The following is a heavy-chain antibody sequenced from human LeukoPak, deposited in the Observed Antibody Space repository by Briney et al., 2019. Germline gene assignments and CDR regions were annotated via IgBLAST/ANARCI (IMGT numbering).Heavy chain of an antibody. CDR2: IYHSGST. Sequence: SETLSLTCAVYGGSFSGYYWSWIRQPPGKGLEWIGYIYHSGSTYYNPSLKSRVTISVDRSKNQFSLKLSSVTAADTAVYYCARNRGELRAFDIWGQGTMVTVSS. CDR3: ARNRGELRAFDI. D-gene: IGHD1-26*01. V-gene: IGHV4-34*01. CDR1: GGSFSGYY. J-gene: IGHJ3*02.